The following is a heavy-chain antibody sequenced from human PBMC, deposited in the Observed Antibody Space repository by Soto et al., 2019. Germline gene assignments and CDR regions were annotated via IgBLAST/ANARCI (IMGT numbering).Heavy chain of an antibody. CDR1: GVSLSTSGMG. CDR3: AHRGGSYRAVDY. Sequence: QITLKESGPTLVKPTQTLTLTCTVSGVSLSTSGMGVGWIRQPPGKALEWLALIYWDDDKRYSPSLKSRLTLTKDTSKNRVVLTMTNMDPVDTATYYCAHRGGSYRAVDYWGQGTLVTVSS. D-gene: IGHD1-26*01. V-gene: IGHV2-5*02. J-gene: IGHJ4*02. CDR2: IYWDDDK.